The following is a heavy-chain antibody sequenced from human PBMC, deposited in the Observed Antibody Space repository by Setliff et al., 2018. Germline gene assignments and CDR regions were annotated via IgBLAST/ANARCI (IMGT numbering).Heavy chain of an antibody. J-gene: IGHJ4*02. CDR2: SRDKGNSYTT. V-gene: IGHV3-72*01. Sequence: GGSLRLSCAVSGFTFSDHYMDWVRQVPGKGLEWVGRSRDKGNSYTTEYAASVKGRFTISRDASKNSLFLQMNSLKTEDTAVYYCIRDIHMSGAYYFDYWGQGTLVTVSS. D-gene: IGHD1-26*01. CDR1: GFTFSDHY. CDR3: IRDIHMSGAYYFDY.